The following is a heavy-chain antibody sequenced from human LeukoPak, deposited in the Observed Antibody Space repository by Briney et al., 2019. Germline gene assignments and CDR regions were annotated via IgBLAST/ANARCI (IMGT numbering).Heavy chain of an antibody. CDR1: GFTLSSFD. D-gene: IGHD5-18*01. J-gene: IGHJ4*02. CDR3: ARETVTGDFDY. V-gene: IGHV3-21*01. Sequence: GGSLRLSCTASGFTLSSFDVNWVRQAPGKGLEWVSSISSSSSYIYYADSVKGRFTISRDNAKNSLYLQMNSLRAEDTAVYYCARETVTGDFDYWGQGTLVTVSS. CDR2: ISSSSSYI.